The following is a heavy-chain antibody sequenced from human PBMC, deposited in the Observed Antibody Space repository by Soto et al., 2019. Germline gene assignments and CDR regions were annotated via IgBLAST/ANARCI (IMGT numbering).Heavy chain of an antibody. CDR2: IIPIFGTA. Sequence: GASVKVSCKASGGTFSSYAISWVRQAPGQGLEWMGGIIPIFGTANYAQKFQGRVTITADESTSTAYMELSSLTSEDTAVYYCARARGGYSGYDYEFGYWGQGTLVTVSS. V-gene: IGHV1-69*13. CDR1: GGTFSSYA. D-gene: IGHD5-12*01. J-gene: IGHJ4*02. CDR3: ARARGGYSGYDYEFGY.